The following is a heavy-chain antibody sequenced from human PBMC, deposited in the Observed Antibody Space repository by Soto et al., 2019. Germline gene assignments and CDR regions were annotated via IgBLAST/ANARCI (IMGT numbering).Heavy chain of an antibody. Sequence: GGSLRLSCAASGFTFSSYAMSWVRQSPGKGLEWVSAISGSGGSTYYADSVKGRFTISRDNSKNTLYLQMNSLRAEDTAVYYCAKAAGLRPLFYRFDYWGQGTLVTVSS. V-gene: IGHV3-23*01. CDR1: GFTFSSYA. D-gene: IGHD4-17*01. CDR2: ISGSGGST. CDR3: AKAAGLRPLFYRFDY. J-gene: IGHJ4*02.